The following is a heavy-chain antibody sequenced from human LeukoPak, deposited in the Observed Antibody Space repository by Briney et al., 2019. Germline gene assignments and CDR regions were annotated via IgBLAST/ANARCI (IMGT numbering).Heavy chain of an antibody. V-gene: IGHV4-39*01. Sequence: SETLSLTCTVSGGSISSSSYFWGWIRQPPGKGLEWIGSIYYSGSTYHNPSLKSRVTISVDTSKNQFSLKLSSVTAADTAVYYCARQYCSGGSCYSDYWGQGTLVTVSS. CDR3: ARQYCSGGSCYSDY. J-gene: IGHJ4*02. D-gene: IGHD2-15*01. CDR2: IYYSGST. CDR1: GGSISSSSYF.